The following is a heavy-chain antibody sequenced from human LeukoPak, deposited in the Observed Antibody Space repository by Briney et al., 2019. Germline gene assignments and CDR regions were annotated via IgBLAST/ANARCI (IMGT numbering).Heavy chain of an antibody. CDR1: GGSVSSGSYY. CDR2: IYYSGST. V-gene: IGHV4-61*01. CDR3: ARERNCGGDCYIDAFDI. J-gene: IGHJ3*02. D-gene: IGHD2-21*02. Sequence: SETLSLTCTVSGGSVSSGSYYWSWIRQPPGKGLEWIGYIYYSGSTNYNPPLKSRVTISVDTSKNQFSLKLSSVTAADTAVYYCARERNCGGDCYIDAFDIWGQGTMVTVSS.